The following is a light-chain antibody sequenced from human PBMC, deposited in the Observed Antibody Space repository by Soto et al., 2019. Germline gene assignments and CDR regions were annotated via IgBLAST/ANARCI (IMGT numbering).Light chain of an antibody. CDR3: QQYNNLPV. CDR2: DAS. Sequence: DILMTQSPSSLSASVGDRVTITCQASQDISNFLNWYQHKPGKAPKVLIYDASNLKAGVPSRFSGSGSGTEFTFTISSLQPEDIATYYCQQYNNLPVFGQGTKVEIK. CDR1: QDISNF. V-gene: IGKV1-33*01. J-gene: IGKJ1*01.